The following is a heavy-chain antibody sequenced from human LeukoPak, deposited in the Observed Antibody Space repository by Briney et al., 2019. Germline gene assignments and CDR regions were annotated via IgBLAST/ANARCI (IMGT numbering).Heavy chain of an antibody. CDR1: AYSISSGYY. CDR3: ASGGWLQFSAAEYFQH. V-gene: IGHV4-38-2*02. D-gene: IGHD5-24*01. Sequence: SSETLSLTCSVSAYSISSGYYWGWIRQPPGKGLEWIGSIYHSGSTHYNPSLKSRVSISVDTSKNQFSLKLSSVTAADTAVYYCASGGWLQFSAAEYFQHWGQGTLVTVSS. CDR2: IYHSGST. J-gene: IGHJ1*01.